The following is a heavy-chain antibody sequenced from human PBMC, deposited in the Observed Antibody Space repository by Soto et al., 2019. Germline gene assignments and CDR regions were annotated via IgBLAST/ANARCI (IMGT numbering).Heavy chain of an antibody. CDR1: GFTFSSYS. V-gene: IGHV3-48*01. D-gene: IGHD6-13*01. J-gene: IGHJ6*03. CDR2: ISSSSSTI. CDR3: ARVSYSKIDRYSSSWYVYYYYYMDV. Sequence: GGSLRLSCAASGFTFSSYSMNWVRQAPGKGLEWVSYISSSSSTIYYADSVKGRFTISRDNAKNSLYLQMNSLRAEDTAVYYCARVSYSKIDRYSSSWYVYYYYYMDVWGKGTTVTVSS.